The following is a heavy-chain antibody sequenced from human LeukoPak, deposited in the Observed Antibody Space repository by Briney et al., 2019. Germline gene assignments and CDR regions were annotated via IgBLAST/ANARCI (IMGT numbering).Heavy chain of an antibody. Sequence: ASVKLSCKASGYTFTSYDINWVRQATGQGLEWMGWMNPNSGNTGYAQKFQGRVTMTRNTSISTAYMELSSLRSEDTAVYYCARGRERPNCGGDCRSDYWGQGTLVTVSS. V-gene: IGHV1-8*01. CDR3: ARGRERPNCGGDCRSDY. CDR1: GYTFTSYD. D-gene: IGHD2-21*02. J-gene: IGHJ4*02. CDR2: MNPNSGNT.